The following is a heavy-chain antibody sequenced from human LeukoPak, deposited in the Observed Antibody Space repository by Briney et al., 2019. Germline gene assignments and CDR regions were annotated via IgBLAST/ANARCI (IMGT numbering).Heavy chain of an antibody. V-gene: IGHV3-7*01. CDR1: GFIFSSYW. CDR3: ARVSKTYSYGYLNDY. Sequence: GGSLRLSCAASGFIFSSYWMSWVRQAPGKGLEWVANIKQDGSEKYYVDSVKGRFTISRDNAKNSLYLQMNSLRAEDTAVCYCARVSKTYSYGYLNDYWGQGTLVTVSS. J-gene: IGHJ4*02. D-gene: IGHD5-18*01. CDR2: IKQDGSEK.